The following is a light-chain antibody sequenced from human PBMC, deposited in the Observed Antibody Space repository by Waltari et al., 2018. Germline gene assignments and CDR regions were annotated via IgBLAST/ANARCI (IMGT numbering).Light chain of an antibody. J-gene: IGLJ1*01. V-gene: IGLV2-23*02. CDR2: EVI. CDR3: FSYAGSGTYV. Sequence: QSALTQPASVSGTPGQSITISCTGTNSNVGNYQLFSWYQHPPGEPPKLMICEVINRPLGVSSLFSGSKSVNTASLTISWLQAEDEADYYCFSYAGSGTYVFGTGTKVTVL. CDR1: NSNVGNYQL.